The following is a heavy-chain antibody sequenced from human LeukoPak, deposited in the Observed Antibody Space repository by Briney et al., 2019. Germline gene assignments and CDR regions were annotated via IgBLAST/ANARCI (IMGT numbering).Heavy chain of an antibody. J-gene: IGHJ4*02. CDR1: GFTFSSYG. D-gene: IGHD6-13*01. Sequence: GRSLRLSCAASGFTFSSYGMHWVRQAPGKGLEWVAVISYDGSNKYYADSVKGRFTISRDNSKNTLYLQMNSLRPEDTAVYYCAKDGDIGAAGYYFGYWGQGTLVTVSS. V-gene: IGHV3-30*18. CDR2: ISYDGSNK. CDR3: AKDGDIGAAGYYFGY.